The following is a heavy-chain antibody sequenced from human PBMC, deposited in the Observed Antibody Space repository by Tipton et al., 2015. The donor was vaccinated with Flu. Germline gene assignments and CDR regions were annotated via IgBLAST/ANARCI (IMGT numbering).Heavy chain of an antibody. CDR3: ARIYYYGSGDYYLDS. V-gene: IGHV4-61*02. D-gene: IGHD3-10*01. J-gene: IGHJ4*02. Sequence: TLSLTCTVSGASISSAAYYWSWIRQPAGKGLEWIGRIYTSGSTNYNPSLKSRVSISLDTSKKQFSLKLTSVTAADAAVYYCARIYYYGSGDYYLDSWGQGTLVTVSS. CDR2: IYTSGST. CDR1: GASISSAAYY.